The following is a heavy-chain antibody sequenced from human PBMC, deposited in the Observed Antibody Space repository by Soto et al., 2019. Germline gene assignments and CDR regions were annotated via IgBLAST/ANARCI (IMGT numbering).Heavy chain of an antibody. Sequence: PGGSLRLSCAASGFTFSSYAMSWVRRAPGKGLEWVSAISGSGGSTYYADSVKGRFTISRDNSKNTLYLQMNSLRAEDTAVYYCAKVAANCSSTSCYTGIYYYGMDVRGQGTTVTVSS. V-gene: IGHV3-23*01. CDR3: AKVAANCSSTSCYTGIYYYGMDV. J-gene: IGHJ6*02. CDR1: GFTFSSYA. D-gene: IGHD2-2*02. CDR2: ISGSGGST.